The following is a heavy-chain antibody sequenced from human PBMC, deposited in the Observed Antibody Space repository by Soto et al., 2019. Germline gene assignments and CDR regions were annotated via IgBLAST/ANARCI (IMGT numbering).Heavy chain of an antibody. CDR1: GGSFSGYY. D-gene: IGHD3-10*01. CDR2: INHSGST. Sequence: QVQLQQWGAGLLKPSETLSLTCAVYGGSFSGYYWRWIRQPPGKGLEWIGEINHSGSTNYNPSLKSRVTISVDTSKNEFTLKLSSVTDADTAVYYCAIGQSRVSGVADFDYWGQGTLVTVSS. CDR3: AIGQSRVSGVADFDY. V-gene: IGHV4-34*01. J-gene: IGHJ4*02.